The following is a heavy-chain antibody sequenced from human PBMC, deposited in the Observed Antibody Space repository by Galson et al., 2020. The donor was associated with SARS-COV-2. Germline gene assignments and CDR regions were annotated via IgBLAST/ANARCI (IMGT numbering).Heavy chain of an antibody. J-gene: IGHJ4*02. CDR1: GFTFSSYG. Sequence: QLGESLKISCAASGFTFSSYGMHWVRQAPGKGLEWVAVISYDGSNKYYADSVKGRFTISRDNSKNTLYLQMHSLRAEDTAVYYCAKVLGEYCSGGSCYGALIDYWGQGTLVTVSS. V-gene: IGHV3-30*18. D-gene: IGHD2-15*01. CDR3: AKVLGEYCSGGSCYGALIDY. CDR2: ISYDGSNK.